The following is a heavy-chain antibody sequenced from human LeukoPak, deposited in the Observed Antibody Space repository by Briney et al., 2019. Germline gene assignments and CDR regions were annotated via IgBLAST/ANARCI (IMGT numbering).Heavy chain of an antibody. D-gene: IGHD3-22*01. Sequence: GGSLRLSCAASGFTDSSNFMNWVRQAPGKGLEWVSVIYSGGSTYYADSVKGRFTISRDKSKNTLYLQMNSLRAEDTAVYYCARDTYDSSGPLDYWGQGTLVTVSS. CDR2: IYSGGST. J-gene: IGHJ4*02. V-gene: IGHV3-53*01. CDR3: ARDTYDSSGPLDY. CDR1: GFTDSSNF.